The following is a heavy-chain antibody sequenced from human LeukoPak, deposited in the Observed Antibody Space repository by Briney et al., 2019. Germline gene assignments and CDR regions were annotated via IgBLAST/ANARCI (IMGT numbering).Heavy chain of an antibody. Sequence: GGSLRLSCAASGFTFSSYGMSWVRQAPGKGLEWVSAISGSGSTIYYADSVKGRFTISRDNSKNTLYLQMGSLRAEDMAVYYCARHWYCSGGSCGPYNWFDPWGQGTLVTVSS. CDR1: GFTFSSYG. J-gene: IGHJ5*02. CDR2: ISGSGSTI. V-gene: IGHV3-23*01. D-gene: IGHD2-15*01. CDR3: ARHWYCSGGSCGPYNWFDP.